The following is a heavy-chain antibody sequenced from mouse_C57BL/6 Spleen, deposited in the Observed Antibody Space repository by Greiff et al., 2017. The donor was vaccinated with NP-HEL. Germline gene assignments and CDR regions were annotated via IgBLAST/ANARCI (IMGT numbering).Heavy chain of an antibody. CDR3: ASYDYDGDYAMDY. D-gene: IGHD2-4*01. CDR1: GYTFTSYW. CDR2: IDPSDSET. V-gene: IGHV1-52*01. J-gene: IGHJ4*01. Sequence: VQLQQPGAELVRPGSSVKLSCKASGYTFTSYWMHWVKQRPIQGLEWIGNIDPSDSETHYNQKFKDKATLTVDKSSSTAYMQLSSLTSEDSAVYYCASYDYDGDYAMDYWGQGTSVTVSS.